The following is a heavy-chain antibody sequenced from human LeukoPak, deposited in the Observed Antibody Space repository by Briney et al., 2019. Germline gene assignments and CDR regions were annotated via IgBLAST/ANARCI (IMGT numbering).Heavy chain of an antibody. J-gene: IGHJ4*02. CDR3: AKGGSGWYGDFDY. D-gene: IGHD6-19*01. CDR2: ISTSGDST. Sequence: GGSLRLSCAASGFTFSSYAMSWVRQAPGKGLEWVSDISTSGDSTYYADSVKGRFTISRDNSKNTLFLQMNNLRAEDTAVYYCAKGGSGWYGDFDYWGQGTLVTVSS. V-gene: IGHV3-23*01. CDR1: GFTFSSYA.